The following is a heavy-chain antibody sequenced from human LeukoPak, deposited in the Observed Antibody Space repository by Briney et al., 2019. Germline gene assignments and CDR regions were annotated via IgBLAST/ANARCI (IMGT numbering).Heavy chain of an antibody. D-gene: IGHD2-15*01. CDR3: ARHSSGDLYYFGF. CDR1: GGSIGNYY. V-gene: IGHV4-59*08. CDR2: ISYSGST. Sequence: SETLSLTCTVSGGSIGNYYWSWIRQPPGKGLEWIGYISYSGSTMYNPSLNSRATISVVTSKNQFSLKLSSVTAADTAVYFCARHSSGDLYYFGFWGQGTLVTVSS. J-gene: IGHJ4*02.